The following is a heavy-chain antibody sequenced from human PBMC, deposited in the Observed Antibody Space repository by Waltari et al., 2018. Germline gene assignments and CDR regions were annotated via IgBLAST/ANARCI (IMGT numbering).Heavy chain of an antibody. Sequence: QVQMVQSGAEVKKPGASVKVSCRASGYSFPAYYLHWVRQAPGQGLEWMGRINPNSGATTYAQMFQGRVTMTRDTSISTAYMEVTGLRSDDTAVYYCARVLSTVQLGIFAYWGQGTVVTVSS. CDR2: INPNSGAT. J-gene: IGHJ4*02. CDR1: GYSFPAYY. V-gene: IGHV1-2*06. CDR3: ARVLSTVQLGIFAY. D-gene: IGHD7-27*01.